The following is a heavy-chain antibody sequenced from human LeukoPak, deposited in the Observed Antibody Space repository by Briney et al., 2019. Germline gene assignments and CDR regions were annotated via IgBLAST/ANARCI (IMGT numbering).Heavy chain of an antibody. CDR1: GFTFSSCG. Sequence: GGSLRLSCAASGFTFSSCGFNWVRQAPGKGLEWVSSIGPTGTDGYYADSVRGRFTISRDNAKNSMYLQMDSLRDEDTAVYYCATETIGRHYDYWGQGTLLTVSS. CDR2: IGPTGTDG. D-gene: IGHD1-14*01. CDR3: ATETIGRHYDY. J-gene: IGHJ4*02. V-gene: IGHV3-21*01.